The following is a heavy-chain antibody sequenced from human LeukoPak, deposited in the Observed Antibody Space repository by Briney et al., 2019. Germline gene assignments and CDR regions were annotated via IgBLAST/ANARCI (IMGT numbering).Heavy chain of an antibody. CDR2: INPNSGGT. J-gene: IGHJ4*02. CDR3: ARDCVPTQNYYDSSGYHYDY. V-gene: IGHV1-2*02. D-gene: IGHD3-22*01. Sequence: ASVKVSCKASGYTFTGYYIHWVRQAPGQGLEWMGWINPNSGGTDYAQKFQGRVTMTRDTSTSTVYMELSSLRSEDTAVYYCARDCVPTQNYYDSSGYHYDYWGQGTLVTVSS. CDR1: GYTFTGYY.